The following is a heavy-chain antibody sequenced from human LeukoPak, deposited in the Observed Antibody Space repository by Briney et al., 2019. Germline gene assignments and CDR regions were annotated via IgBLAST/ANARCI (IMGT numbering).Heavy chain of an antibody. CDR3: ARLRGAYSYGRTDV. V-gene: IGHV4-34*01. J-gene: IGHJ6*02. CDR2: INHSGST. CDR1: GGSFSGYY. Sequence: SETLSLTCAFYGGSFSGYYWSWIRQPPGKGLEWIGEINHSGSTNYNPSLKSRVTISVDTSKNQFSLKLSSVTAADTAVYYCARLRGAYSYGRTDVWGQGTTVTVSS. D-gene: IGHD5-18*01.